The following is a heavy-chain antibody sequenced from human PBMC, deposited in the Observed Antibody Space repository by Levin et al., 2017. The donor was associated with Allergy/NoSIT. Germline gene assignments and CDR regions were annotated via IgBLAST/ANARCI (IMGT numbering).Heavy chain of an antibody. CDR2: INTNTGNP. CDR1: GYTFTSYA. CDR3: ARVRAAGGRKLDY. Sequence: GGSLRLSCKASGYTFTSYAMNWVRQAPGQGLEWMGWINTNTGNPTYAQGFTGRFVFSLDTSVSTAYLQISSLKAEDTAVYYCARVRAAGGRKLDYWGQGTLVTVSS. V-gene: IGHV7-4-1*02. J-gene: IGHJ4*02. D-gene: IGHD6-25*01.